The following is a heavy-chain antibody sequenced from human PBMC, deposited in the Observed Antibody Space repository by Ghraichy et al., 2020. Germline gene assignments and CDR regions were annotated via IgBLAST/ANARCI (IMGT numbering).Heavy chain of an antibody. J-gene: IGHJ5*02. CDR3: AHRLGIAVAGTELNWFDP. CDR2: IYWDDDK. V-gene: IGHV2-5*02. Sequence: SGPTLVKPTQTLTLTCTFSGFSLSTSGVGVGWIRQPPGKALEWLALIYWDDDKRYSPSLKSRLTITKDTFKNQVVLTMTNMDPVDTATYYCAHRLGIAVAGTELNWFDPWGQGTLVTVSS. CDR1: GFSLSTSGVG. D-gene: IGHD6-19*01.